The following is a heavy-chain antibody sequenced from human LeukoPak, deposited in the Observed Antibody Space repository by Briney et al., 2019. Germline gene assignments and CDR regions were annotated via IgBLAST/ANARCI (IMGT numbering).Heavy chain of an antibody. CDR1: GFTFSSYS. CDR2: ISSSSSYI. Sequence: GGSLRLSCAASGFTFSSYSMNWVRQAPGKGLEWVSSISSSSSYIYYADSVKGRFTISRDNAKNSLYLQMNSLRAEDTAVYYCARDPNPYGDYDPPDYYYYYMDVWGKGTTVTVSS. CDR3: ARDPNPYGDYDPPDYYYYYMDV. V-gene: IGHV3-21*01. J-gene: IGHJ6*03. D-gene: IGHD4-17*01.